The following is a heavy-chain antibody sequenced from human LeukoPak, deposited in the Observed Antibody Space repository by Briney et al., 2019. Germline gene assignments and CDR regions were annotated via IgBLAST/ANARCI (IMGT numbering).Heavy chain of an antibody. J-gene: IGHJ5*02. CDR3: ARWDSGSSSS. V-gene: IGHV4-59*01. CDR2: NYYSGST. CDR1: GGSISSYY. Sequence: PSETLSLTCTVSGGSISSYYWSWIRQPPGKGLEWIGYNYYSGSTSYNPSLKSRVTISVDTSKNQFSLKLSSVTAADTAVYYCARWDSGSSSSWGQGTLVTVSS. D-gene: IGHD2-2*01.